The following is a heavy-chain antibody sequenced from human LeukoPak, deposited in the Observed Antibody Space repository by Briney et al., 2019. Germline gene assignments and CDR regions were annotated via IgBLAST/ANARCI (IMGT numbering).Heavy chain of an antibody. CDR3: AKVLSSYYGSGSNY. V-gene: IGHV4-59*01. J-gene: IGHJ4*02. CDR2: IYYSAST. D-gene: IGHD3-10*01. Sequence: PSETLSLTCTVSGGSLSSYYWSWLRQPPGQGLEWIGYIYYSASTNYNPSLKSRVTISVDTSKNQCSLKLSSGTAADTAVYYCAKVLSSYYGSGSNYWGQGTLVTVSS. CDR1: GGSLSSYY.